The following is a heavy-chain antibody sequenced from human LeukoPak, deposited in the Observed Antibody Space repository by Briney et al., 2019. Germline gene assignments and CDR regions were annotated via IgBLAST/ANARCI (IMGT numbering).Heavy chain of an antibody. CDR1: GGSISSSSYY. CDR3: ARVLPSPMIANAFDI. J-gene: IGHJ3*02. D-gene: IGHD3-22*01. Sequence: SETLSLTCTVSGGSISSSSYYWGWIRQPPGKGLEWIGSIYYSGSTYYNPSLKSRVTISVDTSKNQFSLKLSSVTAADTAVYYCARVLPSPMIANAFDIWGQGTMVTVSS. CDR2: IYYSGST. V-gene: IGHV4-39*01.